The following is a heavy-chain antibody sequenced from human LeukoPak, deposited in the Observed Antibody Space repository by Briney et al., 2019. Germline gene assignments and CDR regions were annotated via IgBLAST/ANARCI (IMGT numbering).Heavy chain of an antibody. V-gene: IGHV3-33*01. J-gene: IGHJ5*02. CDR3: ARSRIAARFSDWFDP. D-gene: IGHD6-6*01. Sequence: GGSLRLSCAASGFTFSSYGMHWVRQAPGKGLEWVAVIWYDGSNKYYADSVKGRFTISRDNSKNTLYLQMNSLRAEDTAVYYCARSRIAARFSDWFDPWGQGTLVTVSS. CDR1: GFTFSSYG. CDR2: IWYDGSNK.